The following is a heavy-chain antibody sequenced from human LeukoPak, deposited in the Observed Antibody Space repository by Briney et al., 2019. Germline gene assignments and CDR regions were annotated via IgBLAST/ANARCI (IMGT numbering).Heavy chain of an antibody. CDR2: IYPGDSET. Sequence: GDSLKISCKGSGYSFTSYWIGWVRQMPGKGLEWMGIIYPGDSETRYSPSFQGQVTISADKSISTAYLQWSSLKASDTATYYCARRSGGYYDSSGLLDYWGQGTLVTVSS. CDR1: GYSFTSYW. CDR3: ARRSGGYYDSSGLLDY. V-gene: IGHV5-51*01. J-gene: IGHJ4*02. D-gene: IGHD3-22*01.